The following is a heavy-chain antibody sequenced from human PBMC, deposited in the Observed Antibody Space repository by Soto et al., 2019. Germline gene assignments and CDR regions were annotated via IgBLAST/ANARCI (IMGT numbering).Heavy chain of an antibody. CDR1: GYTFTGYY. CDR2: INPNSGGT. J-gene: IGHJ5*02. V-gene: IGHV1-2*02. Sequence: ASVKVSCKASGYTFTGYYMHWVRQAPGQGLEWMGWINPNSGGTNYAQKFQGRVTMTRDTSISTAYMELSRLRSDDTAVYYCAXVRGCSGGSCHGGLFDPWGQGTLVTVSS. CDR3: AXVRGCSGGSCHGGLFDP. D-gene: IGHD2-15*01.